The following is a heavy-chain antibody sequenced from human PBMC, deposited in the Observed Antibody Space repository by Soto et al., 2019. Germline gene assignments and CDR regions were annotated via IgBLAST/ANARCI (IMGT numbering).Heavy chain of an antibody. CDR2: IYPGDSDT. J-gene: IGHJ3*02. CDR1: GYSFTDDW. CDR3: ARASTFSSAFDI. Sequence: PGESLKISCKGSGYSFTDDWSAWVRQMPGKGLEWMGVIYPGDSDTRYSPSFQGQVTVSADKSISTAYLQWSSLKASDTAMYYCARASTFSSAFDIWGQGTMVTVSS. V-gene: IGHV5-51*01. D-gene: IGHD3-16*01.